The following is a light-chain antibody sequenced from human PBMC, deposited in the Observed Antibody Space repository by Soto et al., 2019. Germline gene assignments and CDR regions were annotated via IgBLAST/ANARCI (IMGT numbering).Light chain of an antibody. CDR1: QDIRNE. V-gene: IGKV1-6*01. Sequence: AIQMTQSPSSLSASVGDRVTITCRASQDIRNELGWYQQKPGKAPKLLIYAASSLQSGVPSRFSGSGSGTDFTLTISSLQPEDFATYYCLQDYNYPWTCGQGTKVEIK. CDR2: AAS. CDR3: LQDYNYPWT. J-gene: IGKJ1*01.